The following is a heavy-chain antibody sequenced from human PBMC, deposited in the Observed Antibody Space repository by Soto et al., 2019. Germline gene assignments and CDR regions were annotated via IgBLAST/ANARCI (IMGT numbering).Heavy chain of an antibody. J-gene: IGHJ6*02. D-gene: IGHD6-13*01. CDR3: ASKQLAYYYYGMDV. Sequence: ASVKVSCKASGYTFTGYYMHWVRQAPGQGLEWMGWINPNSGGTNYAQKFQGRVTMTRDTSISTAYMELSRLRSDDTAVDYCASKQLAYYYYGMDVWGQGTTVTVSS. CDR2: INPNSGGT. CDR1: GYTFTGYY. V-gene: IGHV1-2*02.